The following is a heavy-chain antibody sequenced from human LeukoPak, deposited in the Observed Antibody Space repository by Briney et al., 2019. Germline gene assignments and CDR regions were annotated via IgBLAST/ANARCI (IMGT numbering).Heavy chain of an antibody. V-gene: IGHV3-11*01. CDR3: ARDRSRYCSGGSCYSALFDY. J-gene: IGHJ4*02. CDR2: NSSSGSTI. D-gene: IGHD2-15*01. Sequence: GGSLRLSCAASGSTFSDYYMSWIRQAPGKGLEWVSYNSSSGSTIYYADSVKGRFTISRDNAKSSLYLQMNSLRAEDTAVYYCARDRSRYCSGGSCYSALFDYWGQGTLVTVSS. CDR1: GSTFSDYY.